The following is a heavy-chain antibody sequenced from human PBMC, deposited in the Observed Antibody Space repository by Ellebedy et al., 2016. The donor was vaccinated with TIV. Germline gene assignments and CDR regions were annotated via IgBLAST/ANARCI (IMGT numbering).Heavy chain of an antibody. J-gene: IGHJ4*02. CDR1: GYSFTANY. CDR3: ARSASGYYASLDY. D-gene: IGHD3-22*01. CDR2: LNPKSGGT. Sequence: AASVKVSCKTSGYSFTANYIHWVRQAPGQGLEWMGWLNPKSGGTQYARKLQGRVTMSSDASTGTAYMEVSSLRSDDTALYYCARSASGYYASLDYWGQGTLVTVSS. V-gene: IGHV1-2*02.